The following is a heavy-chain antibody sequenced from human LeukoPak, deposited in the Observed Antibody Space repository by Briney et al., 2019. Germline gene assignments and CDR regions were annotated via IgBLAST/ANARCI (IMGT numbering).Heavy chain of an antibody. J-gene: IGHJ4*02. CDR1: GFTFSDYY. CDR3: ASPFSSYYDSSGL. D-gene: IGHD3-22*01. Sequence: PGGSLRLSCAASGFTFSDYYMSWIRQAPGKGLEWVSYISSSGSTIYYADSVKGRFTISRDNAKNSLYLQMNSLRAEDTAVYYCASPFSSYYDSSGLWGQGTLVTVSS. V-gene: IGHV3-11*01. CDR2: ISSSGSTI.